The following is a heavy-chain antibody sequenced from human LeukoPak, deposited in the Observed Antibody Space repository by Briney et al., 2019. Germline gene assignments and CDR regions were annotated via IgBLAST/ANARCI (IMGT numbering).Heavy chain of an antibody. D-gene: IGHD5-24*01. CDR1: GFTFSSYA. J-gene: IGHJ4*02. Sequence: TGGSLRLSCAASGFTFSSYAMSWVRQAPGKGLKWVSAISGSGGSTYYADSVKGRFTISRDNSKNTLYLQMNSLRAEDTAVYYCAKGHGSGFPPFDYWGQGTLVTVSS. CDR3: AKGHGSGFPPFDY. V-gene: IGHV3-23*01. CDR2: ISGSGGST.